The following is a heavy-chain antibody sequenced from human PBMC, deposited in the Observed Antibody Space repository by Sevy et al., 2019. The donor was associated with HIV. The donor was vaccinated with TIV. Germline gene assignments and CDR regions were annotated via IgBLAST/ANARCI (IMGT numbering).Heavy chain of an antibody. D-gene: IGHD3-16*01. Sequence: GGSLRLSCAASGFTFNIYSMNWVRQAPGKGLEWVSSISGSSSYIFYADSVKGRFTISRDNAKNSLYLQMNSLRVEDTAVYYCAGGRGDPRADCFDYWGQGTLVTVSS. V-gene: IGHV3-21*01. CDR1: GFTFNIYS. CDR3: AGGRGDPRADCFDY. CDR2: ISGSSSYI. J-gene: IGHJ4*02.